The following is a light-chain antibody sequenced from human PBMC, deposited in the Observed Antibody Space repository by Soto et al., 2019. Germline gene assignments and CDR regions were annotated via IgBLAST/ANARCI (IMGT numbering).Light chain of an antibody. V-gene: IGLV1-40*01. CDR2: GNN. CDR3: QSYDSSLSGFFV. J-gene: IGLJ1*01. Sequence: QSVLTQPPSVSGAPGQRVTISCTGSRSNIGTGYDVHWYQQLPGTAPKLLIYGNNNRPSGVPDRFSASKSGTSASLAITGLQAEDAADYYCQSYDSSLSGFFVFGTGTKLTVL. CDR1: RSNIGTGYD.